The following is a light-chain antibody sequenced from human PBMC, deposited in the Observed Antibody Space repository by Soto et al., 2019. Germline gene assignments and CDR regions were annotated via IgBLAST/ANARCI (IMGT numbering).Light chain of an antibody. CDR2: AAS. CDR3: HQSYSTQT. V-gene: IGKV1-39*01. J-gene: IGKJ1*01. Sequence: DILLTQSPSSLSASVGDRVTITCRASQSISRYLNWYQQQPGKAPKVLIYAASILQSGVPSRFSGSGSGTEFTLTISSLQPEDSAIYYCHQSYSTQTFGQGTKVEIK. CDR1: QSISRY.